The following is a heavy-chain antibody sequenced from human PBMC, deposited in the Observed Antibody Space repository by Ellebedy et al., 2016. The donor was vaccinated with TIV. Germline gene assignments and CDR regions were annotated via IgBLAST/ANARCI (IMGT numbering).Heavy chain of an antibody. CDR1: GGSISSSSYY. V-gene: IGHV4-39*01. CDR3: ARQDGSFAYYYGMDV. Sequence: SETLSLXXTVSGGSISSSSYYWGWIRQPPGKGLEWIGSIYYSGSTYYNPSLKSRVTISVDTSKNQFSLKLSSVTAADTAVYYCARQDGSFAYYYGMDVWGQGTTVTVSS. D-gene: IGHD5-24*01. J-gene: IGHJ6*02. CDR2: IYYSGST.